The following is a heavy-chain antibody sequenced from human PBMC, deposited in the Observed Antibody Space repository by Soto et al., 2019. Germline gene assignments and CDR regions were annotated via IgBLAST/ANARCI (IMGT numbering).Heavy chain of an antibody. CDR3: ARDAPEMATIWSAGFLAFDI. CDR2: ISSSSSYI. Sequence: EVQLVESGGGLVKPGGSLRLSCAASGFTFSSYSMNWVRQAPGKGLEWVSSISSSSSYIYYADSVKGRFTISRDNAKNSLYLQMNSLRAEDTAVYYCARDAPEMATIWSAGFLAFDIWGQGTMVTVSS. V-gene: IGHV3-21*01. CDR1: GFTFSSYS. D-gene: IGHD5-12*01. J-gene: IGHJ3*02.